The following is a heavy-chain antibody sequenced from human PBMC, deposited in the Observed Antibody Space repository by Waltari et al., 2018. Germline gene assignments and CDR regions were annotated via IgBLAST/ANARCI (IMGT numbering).Heavy chain of an antibody. CDR1: GYTFTSYD. CDR3: ARDMWELLYYYGMDV. D-gene: IGHD1-26*01. J-gene: IGHJ6*02. V-gene: IGHV1-8*03. CDR2: MNPNSGNT. Sequence: QVQLVQSGAEVKKPGASVKVSCKASGYTFTSYDINWVRQATGQGLEWMGWMNPNSGNTGYAQKFQGRVTITADESTSTAYMELSSLRSEDTAVYYCARDMWELLYYYGMDVWGQGTTVTVSS.